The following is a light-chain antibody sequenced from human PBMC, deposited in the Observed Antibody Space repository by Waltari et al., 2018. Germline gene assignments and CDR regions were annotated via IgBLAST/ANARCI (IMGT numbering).Light chain of an antibody. V-gene: IGLV6-57*02. CDR1: SGRIDSNS. CDR3: QSYDTDNDAVV. J-gene: IGLJ2*01. Sequence: NFMLTQPPSVSESPGKTVTISCTGSSGRIDSNSVQWYPQRPGSAPTTVIYEDNQRPSGVPDRFSGSIDTYSNSASLTISGLRTEDEADYYCQSYDTDNDAVVFGGGTTLTVL. CDR2: EDN.